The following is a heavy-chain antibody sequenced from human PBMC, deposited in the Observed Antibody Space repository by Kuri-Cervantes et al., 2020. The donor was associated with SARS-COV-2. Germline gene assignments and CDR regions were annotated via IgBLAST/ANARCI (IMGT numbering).Heavy chain of an antibody. D-gene: IGHD3-3*01. J-gene: IGHJ4*02. Sequence: GESLKIACAASGFTFSNYAMYWVRQAPGKGLEYVSAISSNGDSTYYADSVKGRFTMSRDNSRNTLYLQMGSLRAEDMAVYYCARVSRSGYLDDWGQGTLVTVSS. V-gene: IGHV3-64*02. CDR2: ISSNGDST. CDR1: GFTFSNYA. CDR3: ARVSRSGYLDD.